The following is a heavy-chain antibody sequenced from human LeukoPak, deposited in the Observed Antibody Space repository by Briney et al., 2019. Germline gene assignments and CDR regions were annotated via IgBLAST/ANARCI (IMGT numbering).Heavy chain of an antibody. D-gene: IGHD3-10*01. CDR2: IYYSRST. Sequence: SETLSLICTVSGCSISSSCYYWGWIRQPPGKGLEWIGNIYYSRSTYYNPSLKSRATISVDTSKNQFSLKLSSVTAAHTAVYYCARHKLLFRSGESKDKNTPKPAWFDPWGQGTLVTVSS. J-gene: IGHJ5*02. CDR3: ARHKLLFRSGESKDKNTPKPAWFDP. CDR1: GCSISSSCYY. V-gene: IGHV4-39*01.